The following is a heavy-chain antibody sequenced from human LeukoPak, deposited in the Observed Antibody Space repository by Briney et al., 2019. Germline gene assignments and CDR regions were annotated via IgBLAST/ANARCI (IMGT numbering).Heavy chain of an antibody. CDR1: GYTFTNYG. V-gene: IGHV1-24*01. CDR2: FDPEDGET. D-gene: IGHD6-6*01. J-gene: IGHJ4*02. CDR3: ATDPAYSSSSLDY. Sequence: ASVKVSCKTSGYTFTNYGISWVRQAPGQGLEWMGGFDPEDGETIYAQKFQGRVTMTEDTSTDTAYMELSSLRSEDTAVYYCATDPAYSSSSLDYWGQGTLVTVSS.